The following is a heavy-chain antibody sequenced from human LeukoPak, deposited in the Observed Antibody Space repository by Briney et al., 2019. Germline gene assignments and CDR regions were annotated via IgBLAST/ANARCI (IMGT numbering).Heavy chain of an antibody. D-gene: IGHD2-8*02. CDR3: AKDGSWSCTD. V-gene: IGHV3-30*02. Sequence: VGSPRLSSGASGFTFSSSAMPWVRQGPGKGLEWVAYIAHHGNNKYYADSVKGRFTISRDNSKGSLYLQMNSLRADETAVYYCAKDGSWSCTDWGQGTLVRVSS. CDR2: IAHHGNNK. CDR1: GFTFSSSA. J-gene: IGHJ4*02.